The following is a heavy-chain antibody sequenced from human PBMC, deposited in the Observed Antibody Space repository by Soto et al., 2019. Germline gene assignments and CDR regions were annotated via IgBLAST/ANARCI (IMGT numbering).Heavy chain of an antibody. Sequence: EVQLVESGGGLVKPGGSLRLSCAASGFPFNNAWINWVRQVPGKGLEWVGRVKSKADGGSGDYAAPVKGRFVVSRDDSKDKVYLQMNSLKIEDTGVYYCTTDSRTTLTDIRIDNWGHGTQVTVSS. CDR1: GFPFNNAW. CDR2: VKSKADGGSG. V-gene: IGHV3-15*07. J-gene: IGHJ4*01. CDR3: TTDSRTTLTDIRIDN. D-gene: IGHD1-26*01.